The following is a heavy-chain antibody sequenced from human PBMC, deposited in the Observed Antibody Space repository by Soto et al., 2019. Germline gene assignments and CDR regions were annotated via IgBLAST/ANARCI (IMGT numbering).Heavy chain of an antibody. Sequence: QVQLVQSGAEVKKPGASVKVSCKSSGYTFTSYAMHWVRQAPGQRLEWMGWINAGNGNTNYAQKLQGRVTMTTDTSTSTAYMELRSLRSDDTAVYYCARDPGRYCSGGSCYSVDWFDPWGQGTLFTVSS. CDR1: GYTFTSYA. V-gene: IGHV1-3*01. CDR2: INAGNGNT. CDR3: ARDPGRYCSGGSCYSVDWFDP. J-gene: IGHJ5*02. D-gene: IGHD2-15*01.